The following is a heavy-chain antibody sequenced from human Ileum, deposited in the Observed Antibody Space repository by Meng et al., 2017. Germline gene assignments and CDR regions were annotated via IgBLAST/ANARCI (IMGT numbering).Heavy chain of an antibody. CDR3: ADGRNYHSGSHP. Sequence: GESLKISFAASGLSFTNYWMSWVRQVPGKGLEWVANIKPEGSEIYYVDSVKGRFTISRDNAKNSLCLQMNSLRAEDTAVYFCADGRNYHSGSHPWGQGTLVTVSS. D-gene: IGHD3-16*01. V-gene: IGHV3-7*01. CDR1: GLSFTNYW. CDR2: IKPEGSEI. J-gene: IGHJ5*02.